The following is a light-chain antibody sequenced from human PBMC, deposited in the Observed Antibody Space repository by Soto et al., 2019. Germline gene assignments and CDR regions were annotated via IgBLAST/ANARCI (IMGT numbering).Light chain of an antibody. CDR3: SSYTSSSTLYV. J-gene: IGLJ1*01. CDR1: SSDVAGYNH. V-gene: IGLV2-14*01. Sequence: QSALTQPASVSGSPGQSITISCTGTSSDVAGYNHVSWYQHHPGKAPRLISYEVTTRPSGVSNRFSGSKSGDTASLTISGLQAEDEADYYCSSYTSSSTLYVFGTGTKVNVL. CDR2: EVT.